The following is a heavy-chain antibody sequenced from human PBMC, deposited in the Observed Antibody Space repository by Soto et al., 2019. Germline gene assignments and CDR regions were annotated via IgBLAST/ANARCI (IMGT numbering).Heavy chain of an antibody. J-gene: IGHJ6*02. Sequence: GGSLRLSCAASGLTFKSYTMNWVRQAPGKGLEWVSSISGSGGNTYYADSVKGRFTISRDNSKSTLYLQMNSLRVEDTAIYYCAKGGYKYGYYYYGMDVWGQGTTVTVSS. D-gene: IGHD5-18*01. CDR3: AKGGYKYGYYYYGMDV. CDR2: ISGSGGNT. V-gene: IGHV3-23*01. CDR1: GLTFKSYT.